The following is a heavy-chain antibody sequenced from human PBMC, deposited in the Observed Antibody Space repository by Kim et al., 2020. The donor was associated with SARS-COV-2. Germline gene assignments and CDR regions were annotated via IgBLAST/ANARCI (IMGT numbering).Heavy chain of an antibody. V-gene: IGHV1-18*01. CDR3: ARMMDDGSSWSGYYYYGMDV. CDR1: GYTFTSYG. CDR2: ISAYNGNT. J-gene: IGHJ6*02. D-gene: IGHD6-13*01. Sequence: ASVKVSCKASGYTFTSYGISWVRQAPGQGLEWMGWISAYNGNTNYAQKLQGRVTMTTDTSTSTAYMELRSLRSDDTAVYYCARMMDDGSSWSGYYYYGMDVWGQGTTVTVSS.